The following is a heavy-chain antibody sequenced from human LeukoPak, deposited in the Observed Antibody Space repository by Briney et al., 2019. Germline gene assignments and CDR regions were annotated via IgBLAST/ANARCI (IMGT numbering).Heavy chain of an antibody. CDR2: IYHSGST. Sequence: SETLSLTCAVSGYSISSGYYWGWIRQPTGKGLEWIGSIYHSGSTYYNPSLKSRVTISVDTSKNQFSLKLSSVTAADTAVYYCARRPGYDGIDYWGQGTLVTVSS. D-gene: IGHD1-26*01. J-gene: IGHJ4*02. CDR3: ARRPGYDGIDY. CDR1: GYSISSGYY. V-gene: IGHV4-38-2*01.